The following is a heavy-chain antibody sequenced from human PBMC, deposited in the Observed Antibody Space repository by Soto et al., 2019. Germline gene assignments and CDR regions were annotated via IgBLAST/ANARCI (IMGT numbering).Heavy chain of an antibody. V-gene: IGHV3-30*18. D-gene: IGHD3-10*01. Sequence: QVQLVESGGGVVQPGRSLRLSCAASGFTFSNYGLHWVRQAPDKGLEWVARISYDGTEKYYADSVKGRFTISRDNSKNTLYLQMNSLRTEDTAVYYCAKGFGCNYLDYWGQGTLVTVSS. CDR2: ISYDGTEK. CDR3: AKGFGCNYLDY. CDR1: GFTFSNYG. J-gene: IGHJ4*02.